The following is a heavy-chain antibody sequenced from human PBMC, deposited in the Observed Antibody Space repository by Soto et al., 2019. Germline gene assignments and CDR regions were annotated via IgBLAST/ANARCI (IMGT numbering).Heavy chain of an antibody. J-gene: IGHJ4*02. CDR1: GYTFTGYY. CDR2: INPNSGGT. D-gene: IGHD6-13*01. CDR3: ARSRQLQPYQFDY. V-gene: IGHV1-2*04. Sequence: ASVKVSCKASGYTFTGYYMHWVRQAPGQGLEWMGWINPNSGGTNYAQKFQGWVTMTRDTPISTAYMELSRLRSDDTAVYYCARSRQLQPYQFDYWGQGTLVTVSS.